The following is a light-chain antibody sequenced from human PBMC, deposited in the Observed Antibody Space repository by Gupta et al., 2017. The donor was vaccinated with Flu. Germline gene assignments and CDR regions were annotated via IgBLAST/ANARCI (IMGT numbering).Light chain of an antibody. CDR2: GAS. V-gene: IGKV3-20*01. Sequence: GTLSLSPGERATLSCRASQSVYSRYLAWYQQKLGQAPRLLIYGASSRATGIPDRFSGSGSGTDFTLTISRLEPEDFAVYYCQQYGSSPGTFGQGTKVEIK. J-gene: IGKJ1*01. CDR1: QSVYSRY. CDR3: QQYGSSPGT.